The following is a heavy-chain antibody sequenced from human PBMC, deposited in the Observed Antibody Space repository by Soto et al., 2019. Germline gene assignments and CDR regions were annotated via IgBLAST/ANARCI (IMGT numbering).Heavy chain of an antibody. CDR1: GGSISSYY. CDR3: ARVKMDGNYPTDFDY. V-gene: IGHV4-59*01. D-gene: IGHD1-7*01. CDR2: IYYSGST. J-gene: IGHJ4*02. Sequence: PSETLSLTCTVSGGSISSYYWSWIRQPPGKGLEWIGYIYYSGSTNYNPSLKSRVTISVDTSKNQFSLKLSSVTAADTAVYYCARVKMDGNYPTDFDYWGQGPLVTVSS.